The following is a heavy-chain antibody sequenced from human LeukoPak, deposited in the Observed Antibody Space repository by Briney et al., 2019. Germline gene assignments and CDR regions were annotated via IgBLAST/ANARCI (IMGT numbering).Heavy chain of an antibody. Sequence: GASVKVSCKASGYTFTGYYMHWVRQAPGQGLEWMGWINPNSGGTNYAQKFQGRVTMTRDTSISTAYMELSRLRSDDTAVYYCAREEVGIVVVPAAMDVWGKGTTVTVSS. J-gene: IGHJ6*04. CDR3: AREEVGIVVVPAAMDV. D-gene: IGHD2-2*01. CDR1: GYTFTGYY. V-gene: IGHV1-2*02. CDR2: INPNSGGT.